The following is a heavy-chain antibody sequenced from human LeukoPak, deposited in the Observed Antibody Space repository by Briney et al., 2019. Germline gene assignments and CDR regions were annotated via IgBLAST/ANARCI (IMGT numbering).Heavy chain of an antibody. V-gene: IGHV1-2*02. CDR3: ARGGITTVTHP. CDR2: INPNSGAT. Sequence: ASVKVSCKASGYTFTDYFMHWVRQAPGQGLEWLGWINPNSGATNYAQKLQGRVTMTTDTSTSTAYMELRSLRSDDTAVYYCARGGITTVTHPWGQGTLVTVSS. J-gene: IGHJ5*02. D-gene: IGHD4-17*01. CDR1: GYTFTDYF.